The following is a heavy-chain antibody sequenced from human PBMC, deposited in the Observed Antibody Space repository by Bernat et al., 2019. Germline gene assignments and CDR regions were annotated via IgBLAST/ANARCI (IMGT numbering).Heavy chain of an antibody. CDR3: ARDPGYGDPVGY. CDR2: IHSGGDT. Sequence: EVQLVESGGGLIQPGGSLRLSCVASGLTVSSNYMSWVRQAPGKGLEWLSIIHSGGDTYYADAVKGRFTIFRDNSKNTVYLLMNSLRVDDMAVYYCARDPGYGDPVGYWGQGTLVIVSS. CDR1: GLTVSSNY. D-gene: IGHD4-17*01. J-gene: IGHJ4*02. V-gene: IGHV3-53*01.